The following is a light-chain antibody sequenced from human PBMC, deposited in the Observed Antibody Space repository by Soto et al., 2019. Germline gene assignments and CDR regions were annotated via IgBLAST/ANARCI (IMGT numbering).Light chain of an antibody. CDR2: GAS. Sequence: EVVLTQFPATLSLSPGDRAALSCKASQGVHNFLAWYQQRPGQAPRPLLYGASNRAAGIPDRFSGSGAGTAFTLPINSLEPEDFAVYYCQQRSNWPPITFGQGTRLDIK. V-gene: IGKV3D-11*01. CDR3: QQRSNWPPIT. CDR1: QGVHNF. J-gene: IGKJ5*01.